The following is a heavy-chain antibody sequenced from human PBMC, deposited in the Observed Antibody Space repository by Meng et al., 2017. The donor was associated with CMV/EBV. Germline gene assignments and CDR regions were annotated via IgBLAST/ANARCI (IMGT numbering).Heavy chain of an antibody. Sequence: GESLKISCAASGFTFSSYAMSWVRQAPGKGLEWVSAISGSGGSIYYADSVKGRFTISRDNSKNTLYLQMNSLRAEDTAVYYCAKYNRGAPNPFDIWGQGTMVTVSS. CDR3: AKYNRGAPNPFDI. J-gene: IGHJ3*02. CDR1: GFTFSSYA. D-gene: IGHD1-1*01. CDR2: ISGSGGSI. V-gene: IGHV3-23*01.